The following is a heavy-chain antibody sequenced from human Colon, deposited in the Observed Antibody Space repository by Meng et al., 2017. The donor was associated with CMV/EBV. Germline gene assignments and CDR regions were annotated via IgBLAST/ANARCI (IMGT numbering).Heavy chain of an antibody. D-gene: IGHD3-9*01. CDR1: GSIHSGGPY. V-gene: IGHV4-31*02. J-gene: IGHJ5*02. CDR2: IYYTGST. Sequence: GSIHSGGPYLSWIRHPPGKGLEWIGYIYYTGSTYYNPSLKSRVTISLDTSKNQFSLKMTSVTAADAAVYHCVRSLRDQDILGWFDPWGPGTLVTVSS. CDR3: VRSLRDQDILGWFDP.